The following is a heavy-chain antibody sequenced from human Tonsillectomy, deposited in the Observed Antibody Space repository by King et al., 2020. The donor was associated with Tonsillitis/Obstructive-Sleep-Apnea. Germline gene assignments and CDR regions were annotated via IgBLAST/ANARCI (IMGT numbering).Heavy chain of an antibody. CDR1: GGSISSNNW. Sequence: QLQESGPGLVKPSGTLSLNCAVSGGSISSNNWWSWVRQPPGKGLEWIGEIYHSGSTNYNPSLKSRVTISVDKSKNQFSLKLSSVTAADTAVYYCARGLGYCSSDSCYSGNWFDPWGQGTLVTVSS. V-gene: IGHV4-4*02. CDR2: IYHSGST. D-gene: IGHD2-15*01. CDR3: ARGLGYCSSDSCYSGNWFDP. J-gene: IGHJ5*02.